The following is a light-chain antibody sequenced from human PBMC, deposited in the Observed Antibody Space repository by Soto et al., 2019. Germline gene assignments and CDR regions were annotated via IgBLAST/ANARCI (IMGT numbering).Light chain of an antibody. Sequence: EIVMTQSPATLSVSPGERATLSCRASQSISSNLAWYQQKPGQAPRLLMFRTSSRATGFPARFSGSGSGTEFNLTSSSLQSEDFGVYYCQQYTNWPRATFGGGTKVEIK. CDR1: QSISSN. J-gene: IGKJ4*01. CDR2: RTS. CDR3: QQYTNWPRAT. V-gene: IGKV3-15*01.